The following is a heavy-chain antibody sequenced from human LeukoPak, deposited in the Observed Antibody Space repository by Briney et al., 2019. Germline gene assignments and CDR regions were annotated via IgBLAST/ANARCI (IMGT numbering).Heavy chain of an antibody. Sequence: PGGSLRLSCAASGFTFSSYSMNWVRQAPGKGLEWVSSISSSSSYIYYADSVKGRFTISRDNAKNSLYLQMNSLRAEDTAVYYCARDKYSYGPLDYGDYRGQGTLVTVSS. CDR1: GFTFSSYS. CDR3: ARDKYSYGPLDYGDY. J-gene: IGHJ4*02. V-gene: IGHV3-21*01. CDR2: ISSSSSYI. D-gene: IGHD5-18*01.